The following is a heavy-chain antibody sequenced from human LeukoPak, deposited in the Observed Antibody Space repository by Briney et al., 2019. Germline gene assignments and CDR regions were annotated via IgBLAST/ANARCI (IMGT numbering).Heavy chain of an antibody. CDR1: GFSFSSYS. J-gene: IGHJ4*02. CDR3: ARESITGDRDFDY. Sequence: GGSLRLSCAASGFSFSSYSMNWVRQAPGRGLEWISYISSGSRTIFYADSVKCRFTISRDNAKNSLYLLMNSLRADDTAVYYCARESITGDRDFDYWGQGTLITVSS. CDR2: ISSGSRTI. D-gene: IGHD7-27*01. V-gene: IGHV3-48*01.